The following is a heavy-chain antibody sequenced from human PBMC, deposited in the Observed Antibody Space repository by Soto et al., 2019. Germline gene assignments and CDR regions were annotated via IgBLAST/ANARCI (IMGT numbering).Heavy chain of an antibody. V-gene: IGHV3-11*06. Sequence: QVQLLESGGGLVKPGGSQRLSCVTSGFTFSDYYMGWVRQAPGKGLELVSYISGSGSYTLYADSVKGRFTVSRDNANNSLSLLMSSLRGEDTAIYYCVRDSSAYYGGRKEFGAFDIWGLGTVVTVSS. J-gene: IGHJ3*02. CDR2: ISGSGSYT. CDR3: VRDSSAYYGGRKEFGAFDI. CDR1: GFTFSDYY. D-gene: IGHD2-21*01.